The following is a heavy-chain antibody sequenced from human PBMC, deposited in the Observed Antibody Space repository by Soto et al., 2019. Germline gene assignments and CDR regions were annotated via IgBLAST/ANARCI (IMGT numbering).Heavy chain of an antibody. CDR3: ATSIAARYFYGMDV. D-gene: IGHD6-6*01. CDR1: GFTFSSYA. CDR2: ISGSGGST. V-gene: IGHV3-23*01. Sequence: GGSLRLSCAASGFTFSSYAMSWVRQAPGKGLEWVSAISGSGGSTYYADSVKGRFTISRDNSKNTLYLQMNSLRAEDTAVYYCATSIAARYFYGMDVWGQGTTVTVSS. J-gene: IGHJ6*02.